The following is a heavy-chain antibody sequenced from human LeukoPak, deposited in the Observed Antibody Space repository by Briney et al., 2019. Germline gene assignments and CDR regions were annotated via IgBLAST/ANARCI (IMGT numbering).Heavy chain of an antibody. CDR1: GYTFTAYY. CDR3: ARDGIYSRNFDAFDI. D-gene: IGHD6-13*01. CDR2: INPNSGGT. J-gene: IGHJ3*02. Sequence: GASVKVSSKASGYTFTAYYMHWVRQAPRQGPEWMGWINPNSGGTDYAQKFQGRVTMTRDTSISTAYMELSSLTSDDTAVYYCARDGIYSRNFDAFDIWGQGTMVTVSS. V-gene: IGHV1-2*02.